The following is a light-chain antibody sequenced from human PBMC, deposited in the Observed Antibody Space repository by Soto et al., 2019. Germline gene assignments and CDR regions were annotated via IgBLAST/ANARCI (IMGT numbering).Light chain of an antibody. CDR1: ESISSW. V-gene: IGKV1-5*03. CDR3: QQYNSYLS. CDR2: RAS. Sequence: DIQMTRSPSTLSASVGDRVTITCRASESISSWLAWYQQKPGKAPKLLIYRASSLESGVPSRFSGSGSGTEFTLTISNLQPDDFATYYCQQYNSYLSFGGGTKVEIK. J-gene: IGKJ4*01.